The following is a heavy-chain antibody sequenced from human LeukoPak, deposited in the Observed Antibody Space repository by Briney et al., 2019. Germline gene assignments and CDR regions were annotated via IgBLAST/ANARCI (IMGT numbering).Heavy chain of an antibody. Sequence: ASVKVSCKASGYTFTSYDINWVRQATGQGLEWMGWMNPNSGNTGYAQKFQGRVTMTRNTSISTAYMELRSLRSDDTAVYYCARGRYYYGSGSYDYWGQGTLVTVSS. CDR1: GYTFTSYD. CDR3: ARGRYYYGSGSYDY. D-gene: IGHD3-10*01. CDR2: MNPNSGNT. J-gene: IGHJ4*02. V-gene: IGHV1-8*01.